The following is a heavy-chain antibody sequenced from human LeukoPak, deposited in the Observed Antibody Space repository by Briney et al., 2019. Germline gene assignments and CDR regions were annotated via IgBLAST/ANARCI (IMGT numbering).Heavy chain of an antibody. J-gene: IGHJ4*02. D-gene: IGHD6-19*01. Sequence: SXXRXXPGXGLEWVSALSGSGSSTYYADSVKGRFTISRDNSKNTVYLQMNSLRAEDTALYYCAKTVAGEYWGQGTLVTVSS. CDR2: LSGSGSST. V-gene: IGHV3-23*01. CDR3: AKTVAGEY.